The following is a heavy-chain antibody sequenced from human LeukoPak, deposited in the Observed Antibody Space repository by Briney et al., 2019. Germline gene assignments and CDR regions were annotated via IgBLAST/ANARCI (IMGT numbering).Heavy chain of an antibody. CDR1: GGSISSYY. J-gene: IGHJ4*02. CDR2: IYYSGST. V-gene: IGHV4-59*01. CDR3: ARRSGYCSGGSCYYPLWHFDY. D-gene: IGHD2-15*01. Sequence: SETLSLTCTVSGGSISSYYWSWIRQPPGKGLEWIGYIYYSGSTNYNPSLKSRVAISVDTSKNQFSLKLSSVTAADTAVYYCARRSGYCSGGSCYYPLWHFDYWGQGTLVTVSS.